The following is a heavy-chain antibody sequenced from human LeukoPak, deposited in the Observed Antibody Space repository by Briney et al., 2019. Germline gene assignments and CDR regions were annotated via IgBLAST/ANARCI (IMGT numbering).Heavy chain of an antibody. V-gene: IGHV3-7*01. J-gene: IGHJ4*02. CDR1: GFTFSSYW. D-gene: IGHD6-13*01. Sequence: PGGSLRLSCAASGFTFSSYWMSWVRQAPGKGLEWVANIKQDGSEKYYVDSVKGRFTISRDDAKNSLYLQMNSLRAEDTAVYYCARDDLWSSSWSDYWGQGTLVTVSS. CDR3: ARDDLWSSSWSDY. CDR2: IKQDGSEK.